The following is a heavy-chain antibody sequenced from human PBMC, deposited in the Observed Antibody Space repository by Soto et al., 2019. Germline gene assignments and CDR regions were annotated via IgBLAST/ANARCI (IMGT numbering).Heavy chain of an antibody. CDR3: AKGLVSSGWTYFDY. CDR1: GFTFSTYA. Sequence: EVQLLESGGGLVEPGGSLRLSCVASGFTFSTYAMSWVRQAPGKGLEWVSAISDSGGRTYYVDSVKGRFTISRDNSKNTLYLQMNSLRAEDTAVYFCAKGLVSSGWTYFDYWGQGTLVTVSS. D-gene: IGHD6-19*01. V-gene: IGHV3-23*01. CDR2: ISDSGGRT. J-gene: IGHJ4*02.